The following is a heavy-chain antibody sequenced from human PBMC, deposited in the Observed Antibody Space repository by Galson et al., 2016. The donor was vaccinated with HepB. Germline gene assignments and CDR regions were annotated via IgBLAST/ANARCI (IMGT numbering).Heavy chain of an antibody. Sequence: SLRLSCAASRFTFSTYAMHWARQAPGKGLEWVAVISSDASNKYYPDPVKGRLTIPRDSSKNTLSLQMNSLRAEDADIYYCARDINDYVWGRYRPTANFYGMDVWGQGTTTTVSS. CDR1: RFTFSTYA. CDR3: ARDINDYVWGRYRPTANFYGMDV. D-gene: IGHD3-16*02. J-gene: IGHJ6*01. V-gene: IGHV3-30-3*01. CDR2: ISSDASNK.